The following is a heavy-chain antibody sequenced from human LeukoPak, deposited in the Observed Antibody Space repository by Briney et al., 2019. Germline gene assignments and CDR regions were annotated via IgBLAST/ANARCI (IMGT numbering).Heavy chain of an antibody. J-gene: IGHJ4*02. Sequence: GGSLRLSCAASGFTFSSYTMNWVRQAPGKGLEWVSSISSSGTYIYYADSVKGRFTIPRDNAKNSLYLQMNSLRAEDTAVYYCARESSYSSGWCYFDYWGQGTLVTVSS. CDR3: ARESSYSSGWCYFDY. V-gene: IGHV3-21*01. CDR1: GFTFSSYT. D-gene: IGHD6-19*01. CDR2: ISSSGTYI.